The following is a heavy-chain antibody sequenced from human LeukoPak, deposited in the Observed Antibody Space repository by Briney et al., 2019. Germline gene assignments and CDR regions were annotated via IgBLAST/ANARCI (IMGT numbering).Heavy chain of an antibody. V-gene: IGHV3-21*01. D-gene: IGHD2-21*01. CDR1: ELSVGSNY. Sequence: GGSLRLSCAASELSVGSNYMTWVRQAPGKGLEWVSSISSSSSYIYYADSVKGRFTISRDDAKKSLYLQMDSLRAEDTAVYFCARFAEVYYYVDVWGTGTTVIVSS. CDR2: ISSSSSYI. CDR3: ARFAEVYYYVDV. J-gene: IGHJ6*03.